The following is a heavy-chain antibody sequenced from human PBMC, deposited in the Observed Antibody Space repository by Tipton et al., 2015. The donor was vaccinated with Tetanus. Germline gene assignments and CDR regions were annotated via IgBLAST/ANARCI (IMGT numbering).Heavy chain of an antibody. CDR1: GFTFFDYS. CDR2: ISGSGNYI. J-gene: IGHJ4*02. CDR3: ARVHTPGLLGRYPFDS. Sequence: SLRLSCAASGFTFFDYSMNWVRQAPGKGLEWVSSISGSGNYIYYADSVKGRFTISRANAKNSLYLQMNSLRVDDTAVYFCARVHTPGLLGRYPFDSWGQGTLVTVSS. V-gene: IGHV3-21*01. D-gene: IGHD2-21*02.